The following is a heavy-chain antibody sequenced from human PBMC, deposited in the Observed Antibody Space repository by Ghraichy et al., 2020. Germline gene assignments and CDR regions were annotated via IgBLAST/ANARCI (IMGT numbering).Heavy chain of an antibody. D-gene: IGHD6-19*01. V-gene: IGHV4-34*01. CDR3: ARIVRLSSGWYIGGYYYYYYGMDV. J-gene: IGHJ6*02. CDR1: GGSFSGYY. CDR2: INHSGST. Sequence: GSLRLSCAVYGGSFSGYYWSWIRQPPGKGLEWIGEINHSGSTNYNPSLKSRVTISVDTSKNQFSLKLSSVTAADTAVYYCARIVRLSSGWYIGGYYYYYYGMDVWGQGTTVTVSS.